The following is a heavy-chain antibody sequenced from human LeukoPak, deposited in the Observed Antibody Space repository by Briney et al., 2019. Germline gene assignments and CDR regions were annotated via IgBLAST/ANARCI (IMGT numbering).Heavy chain of an antibody. V-gene: IGHV1-69*05. CDR1: GYTFTSYA. J-gene: IGHJ4*02. D-gene: IGHD3-3*01. Sequence: GASVKVSCKASGYTFTSYAISWVRQAPGQGLEWMGGIIPIFGTANYAQKFQGRVTITTDESTSTAYMELSSLRSEDTAVYYCARVPHYDFWSGYLSVWGQGTLVTVSS. CDR2: IIPIFGTA. CDR3: ARVPHYDFWSGYLSV.